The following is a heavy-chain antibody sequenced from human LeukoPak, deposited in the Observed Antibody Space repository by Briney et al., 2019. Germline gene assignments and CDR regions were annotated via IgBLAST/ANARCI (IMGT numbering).Heavy chain of an antibody. V-gene: IGHV1-24*01. CDR1: GYTLTELS. Sequence: ASVKVSCKVSGYTLTELSMHWVRQAPGKGLEWMGGFDPEDGETIYAQKFQGRVTMTRNTSISTAYMELSSLRSEDTAVYYCARGGGSWYYYYYYMDVWGKGTTVTISS. J-gene: IGHJ6*03. CDR2: FDPEDGET. D-gene: IGHD6-13*01. CDR3: ARGGGSWYYYYYYMDV.